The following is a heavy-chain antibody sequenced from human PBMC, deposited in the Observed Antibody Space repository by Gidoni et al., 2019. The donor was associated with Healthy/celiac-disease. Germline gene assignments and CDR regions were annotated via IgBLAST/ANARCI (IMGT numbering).Heavy chain of an antibody. CDR1: GGSISSISYY. Sequence: QLQLQESGPGLVKPSENLSLTCTVSGGSISSISYYWRWTRQPPGKGLEWIESIYYSGSTYYNPSLKSRVTISVDTSKNQFSLKLSSVTAADTAVYYCASVPPQGYDFWRDYYYYGMDVWGQGTTVTVSS. CDR3: ASVPPQGYDFWRDYYYYGMDV. J-gene: IGHJ6*02. D-gene: IGHD3-3*01. CDR2: IYYSGST. V-gene: IGHV4-39*07.